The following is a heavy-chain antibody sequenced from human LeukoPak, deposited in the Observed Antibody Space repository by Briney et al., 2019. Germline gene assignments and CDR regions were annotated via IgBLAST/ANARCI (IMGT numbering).Heavy chain of an antibody. D-gene: IGHD2-8*01. CDR1: GYIFTSYW. CDR2: IYPGDSDT. V-gene: IGHV5-51*01. Sequence: GESLKISCKGSGYIFTSYWIGWVRQMPGKGLEWMGIIYPGDSDTRYSPSFQGQVAISADKSISTAYLQWSSLKASDTAMYYCARHGVLMVYASYGAFDIWGQGTMVTVSS. CDR3: ARHGVLMVYASYGAFDI. J-gene: IGHJ3*02.